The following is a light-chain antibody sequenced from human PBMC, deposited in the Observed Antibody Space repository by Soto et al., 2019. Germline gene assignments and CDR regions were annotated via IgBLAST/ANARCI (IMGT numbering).Light chain of an antibody. J-gene: IGKJ1*01. V-gene: IGKV3-20*01. CDR1: QSVRSSH. CDR3: QQYSSSPAT. Sequence: EIVLTQSPGNLSLSPGERATLSCRASQSVRSSHLAWYQQKPGQAPRLLIYGASSRATGIPDRFSGSGSGTDFSLTISRLEPEDFAVYSCQQYSSSPATFGQGTKVDI. CDR2: GAS.